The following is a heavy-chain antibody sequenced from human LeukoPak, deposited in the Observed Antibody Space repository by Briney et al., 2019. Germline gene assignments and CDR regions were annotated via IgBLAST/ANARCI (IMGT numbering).Heavy chain of an antibody. J-gene: IGHJ3*02. CDR2: INPNSGGT. CDR3: AREYGSGSYYMSLDAFDI. V-gene: IGHV1-2*02. D-gene: IGHD3-10*01. Sequence: ASVKVSCKASGYTFTGYYMHWVRQAPGQGLEWMGWINPNSGGTNYAQKFQGGVTMTRDTSISTAYMELSRLRSDDTAVYYCAREYGSGSYYMSLDAFDIWGQGTMVTVSS. CDR1: GYTFTGYY.